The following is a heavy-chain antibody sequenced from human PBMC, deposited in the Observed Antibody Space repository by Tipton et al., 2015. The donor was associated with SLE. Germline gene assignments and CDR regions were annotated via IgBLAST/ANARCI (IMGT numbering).Heavy chain of an antibody. CDR3: ARPDNYMDV. V-gene: IGHV4-39*07. CDR2: IYYSGST. Sequence: GLVKPSETLSLTCTVSGGSISSSSYYWGWIRQPPGKGLEWIGSIYYSGSTHYNPSLKSRVTISVDTSKNQFSLKLSSVTAADTAVYYCARPDNYMDVWGKGTTVTVSS. D-gene: IGHD3-9*01. J-gene: IGHJ6*03. CDR1: GGSISSSSYY.